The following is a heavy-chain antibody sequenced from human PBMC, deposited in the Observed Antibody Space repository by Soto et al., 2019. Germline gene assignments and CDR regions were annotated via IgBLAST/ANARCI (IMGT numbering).Heavy chain of an antibody. V-gene: IGHV1-2*04. J-gene: IGHJ6*02. Sequence: ASVKVSCKASGYTFTGYYMHWVRQAPGQGLEWMGWINPNSGGTNYAQKFQGWVTMTRDTSISTAYMELSRLRSDDTAVYYCARDPSPKAAPAHYGMDVWGQGTTVTVSS. D-gene: IGHD6-6*01. CDR3: ARDPSPKAAPAHYGMDV. CDR1: GYTFTGYY. CDR2: INPNSGGT.